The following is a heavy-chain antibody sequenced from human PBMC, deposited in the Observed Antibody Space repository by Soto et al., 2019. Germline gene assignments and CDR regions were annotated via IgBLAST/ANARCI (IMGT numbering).Heavy chain of an antibody. CDR3: ARAVTVVSGMDV. J-gene: IGHJ6*02. Sequence: VQLVESGGGVVQPGRSLRLSCAASGFTFSSYGMHWVRQAPGKGLEWVAVIWYDGSNKYYADSVKGRFTISRDNSKNTLYLQMNSLRAEDTAVYYCARAVTVVSGMDVWGQGTTVTVSS. D-gene: IGHD4-4*01. CDR1: GFTFSSYG. CDR2: IWYDGSNK. V-gene: IGHV3-33*01.